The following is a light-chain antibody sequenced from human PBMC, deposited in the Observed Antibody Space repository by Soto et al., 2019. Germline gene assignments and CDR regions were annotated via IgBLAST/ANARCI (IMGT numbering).Light chain of an antibody. CDR1: SSDVGGYNY. Sequence: QSALTQPASVSGSPGQSITISCTGTSSDVGGYNYVSWYQQHPGKAPKLMNYEVSNRPSGVSNRFSGSKSGNTASLTISGLQAEDEADYYCSSYTNSSIDYVFGTGTKLTVL. J-gene: IGLJ1*01. V-gene: IGLV2-14*01. CDR2: EVS. CDR3: SSYTNSSIDYV.